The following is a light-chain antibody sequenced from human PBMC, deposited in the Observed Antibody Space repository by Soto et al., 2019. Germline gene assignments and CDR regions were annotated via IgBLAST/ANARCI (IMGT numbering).Light chain of an antibody. CDR2: KAS. Sequence: DIRMTQSPSTLSASVGDRVTITCRASQSISTWLAWYQQKPGKAPKLLIYKASSLEGGVPSRFGGSGSGTLFNITISSLHPDDFATYYCQQYNTNPLTFGGGTTVDIK. CDR1: QSISTW. CDR3: QQYNTNPLT. J-gene: IGKJ4*01. V-gene: IGKV1-5*03.